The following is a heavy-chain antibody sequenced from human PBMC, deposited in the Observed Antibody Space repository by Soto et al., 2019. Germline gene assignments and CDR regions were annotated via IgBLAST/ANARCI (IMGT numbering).Heavy chain of an antibody. J-gene: IGHJ4*02. CDR1: GFSLSSGGVG. CDR2: IYWDDDT. D-gene: IGHD2-2*01. V-gene: IGHV2-5*02. CDR3: AHWTVVECISRTCYHYFDY. Sequence: QITLKESGPTLVKPTQTLTLTCTFSGFSLSSGGVGVGWIRQPPRKALEWLALIYWDDDTRYRPFLNTRLTITKASSKMQVVLTMSYMDPVHTATYNCAHWTVVECISRTCYHYFDYWGQGTLLTVSS.